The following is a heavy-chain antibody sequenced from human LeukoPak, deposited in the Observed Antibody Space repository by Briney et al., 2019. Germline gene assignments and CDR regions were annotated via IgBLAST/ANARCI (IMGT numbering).Heavy chain of an antibody. J-gene: IGHJ4*02. V-gene: IGHV4-38-2*02. CDR1: GYSISSGYF. CDR2: IHHSGST. CDR3: ARAANLPLDY. Sequence: SETLSLTCTVSGYSISSGYFWGWIRQPPGKGLEWIASIHHSGSTYYNPSLKSRVTISVDASKNQFSLKLSSVTAADTAVYYCARAANLPLDYWGQGTLVTVSS.